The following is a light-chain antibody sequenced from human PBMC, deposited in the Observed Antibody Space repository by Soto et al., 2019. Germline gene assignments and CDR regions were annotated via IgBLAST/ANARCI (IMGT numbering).Light chain of an antibody. J-gene: IGKJ5*01. CDR2: GAS. CDR1: QSVSSN. V-gene: IGKV3D-15*01. CDR3: QQYGNSPPGT. Sequence: EAMTSQSPATLSVYPGERATLSCRASQSVSSNLAWYQQKPGQAPRLLIYGASTRATGIPDRFSGSGSGADFTLTISRLEPEDFAVYFCQQYGNSPPGTFGQGRRLEVK.